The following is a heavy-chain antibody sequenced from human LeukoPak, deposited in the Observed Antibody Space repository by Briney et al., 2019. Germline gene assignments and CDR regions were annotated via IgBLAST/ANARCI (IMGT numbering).Heavy chain of an antibody. J-gene: IGHJ4*02. Sequence: ASVKVSCKASGYTFTNYGICWVRHAPGQGLEWMGWISAYNGNTNYAQKLQGRVTMTTDTSTSTAYMELRSLRSDDTAVYYCARVDTAMVTGDYWGQGTLVTVSS. CDR3: ARVDTAMVTGDY. D-gene: IGHD5-18*01. CDR1: GYTFTNYG. CDR2: ISAYNGNT. V-gene: IGHV1-18*01.